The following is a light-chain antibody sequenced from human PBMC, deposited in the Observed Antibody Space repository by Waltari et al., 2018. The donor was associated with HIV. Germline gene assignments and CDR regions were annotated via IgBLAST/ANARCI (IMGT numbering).Light chain of an antibody. CDR2: RNN. J-gene: IGLJ2*01. CDR3: SAWDSSLTGWI. CDR1: SDNVGHQG. V-gene: IGLV10-54*01. Sequence: AGLSQPPSLSTGLGQTATLTCTGNSDNVGHQGAVWLQHHQGLPPLLLSHRNNNRPSGVSDRFSTATSGNTAFLTIRGLRSEDEADYFCSAWDSSLTGWIFGGGTQLAVL.